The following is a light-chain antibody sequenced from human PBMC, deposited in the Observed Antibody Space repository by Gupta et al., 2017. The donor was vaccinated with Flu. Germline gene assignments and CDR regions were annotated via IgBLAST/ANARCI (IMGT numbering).Light chain of an antibody. V-gene: IGLV4-69*01. Sequence: QLVLTQSSSASASLGASVKLTCPLSSGHSSYAIAWHQQQPEKGPRYLIKLHSDGSHNKGDGIPDRFSGSSSGAERYLTISSLQSEDEADYYCQTWGAGIVVFGGGTKLTVL. CDR2: LHSDGSH. CDR1: SGHSSYA. CDR3: QTWGAGIVV. J-gene: IGLJ2*01.